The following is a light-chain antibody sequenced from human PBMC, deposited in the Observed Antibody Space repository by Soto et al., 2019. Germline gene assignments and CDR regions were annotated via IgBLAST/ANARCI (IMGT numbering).Light chain of an antibody. J-gene: IGLJ1*01. CDR1: SSDVGSYNL. Sequence: QSALTQPASVSGSPGQSITISCTGTSSDVGSYNLVSWYQQHPGKAPKLMIYEVSKRPSGVSNRLSGSKSGNTASLTISGLQAEDEADYYCCSYAGSSTDVFGTGTKLTVL. V-gene: IGLV2-23*02. CDR3: CSYAGSSTDV. CDR2: EVS.